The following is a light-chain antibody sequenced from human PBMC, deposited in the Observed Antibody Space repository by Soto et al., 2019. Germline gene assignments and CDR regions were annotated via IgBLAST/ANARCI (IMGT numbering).Light chain of an antibody. CDR1: SANIGAAYN. CDR3: SSYTSSSTLV. CDR2: GNN. J-gene: IGLJ1*01. Sequence: QSVLTQPPSVSGAPGQRVTISCTGSSANIGAAYNVDWYQQLPGTAPKLLIYGNNNRPSGVPARFSGSKSGTSASLAIAGLQAEDEADYYCSSYTSSSTLVLGTGTKVTVL. V-gene: IGLV1-40*01.